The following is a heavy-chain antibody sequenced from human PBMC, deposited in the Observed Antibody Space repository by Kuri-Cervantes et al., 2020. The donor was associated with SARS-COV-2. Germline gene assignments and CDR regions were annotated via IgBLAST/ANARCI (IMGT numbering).Heavy chain of an antibody. V-gene: IGHV3-30*02. CDR2: IRYDGSKK. J-gene: IGHJ6*02. D-gene: IGHD4-17*01. Sequence: GESLKISCTASGFTFSFYGMHWIRQAPGKGLEWVAFIRYDGSKKYYADSVKGRFTISRDNSKKTVYLQMNSLRPEDTAVYHCAKDREGYGDQLYYYYYGMDVWGQGTTVTVSS. CDR3: AKDREGYGDQLYYYYYGMDV. CDR1: GFTFSFYG.